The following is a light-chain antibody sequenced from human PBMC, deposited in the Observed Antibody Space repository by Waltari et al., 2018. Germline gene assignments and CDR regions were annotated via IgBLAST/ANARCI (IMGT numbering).Light chain of an antibody. CDR2: AAF. CDR1: QGIRND. J-gene: IGKJ4*01. Sequence: DIQMTQSPSSLSASVGDRVTIACRASQGIRNDLGWFQQKPGRAPKRLIYAAFRLQTGVPARFSGSGFGTEFTLTISSLRPEDFAIYYCLQHNTYPLTFGGGTKVEV. CDR3: LQHNTYPLT. V-gene: IGKV1-17*01.